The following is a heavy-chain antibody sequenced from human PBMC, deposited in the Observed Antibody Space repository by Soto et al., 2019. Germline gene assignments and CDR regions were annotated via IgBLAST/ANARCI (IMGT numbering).Heavy chain of an antibody. J-gene: IGHJ6*02. D-gene: IGHD6-13*01. CDR1: GGSISSSSYY. CDR2: IYYSGST. CDR3: ARRLSSSWYSPLGV. Sequence: SETLSLTCTVSGGSISSSSYYWDWIRQPPGKGLEWIGSIYYSGSTYYNASLKSRVTISVDTSKNQFSLKLSSVTAADTAVYYCARRLSSSWYSPLGVWGQGTTVTVSS. V-gene: IGHV4-39*01.